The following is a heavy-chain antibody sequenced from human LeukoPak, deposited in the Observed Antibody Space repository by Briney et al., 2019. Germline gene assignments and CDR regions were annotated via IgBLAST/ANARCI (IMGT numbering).Heavy chain of an antibody. CDR1: GASISRGDYS. J-gene: IGHJ3*02. V-gene: IGHV4-30-2*01. Sequence: SETLSLTCAVSGASISRGDYSWGWIRQPPGRGREWIGYIYHSGSPTSTPSLKSRLTISLDRPNNPFSLKLSSVTAADTAVYYCARSGSGSYPDPFDIWGQGTMVPVSP. CDR2: IYHSGSP. D-gene: IGHD3-10*01. CDR3: ARSGSGSYPDPFDI.